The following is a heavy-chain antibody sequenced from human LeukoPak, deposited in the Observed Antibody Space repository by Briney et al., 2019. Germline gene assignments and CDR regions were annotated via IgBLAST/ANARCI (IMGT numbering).Heavy chain of an antibody. D-gene: IGHD3-22*01. CDR1: GFSFSSYG. CDR2: ISYDASKY. Sequence: GGSLRLSCAASGFSFSSYGMHWVRQAPGKGLEWVAVISYDASKYYHADSVKGRFTISRDNSKNTLYLQMDSLKPDDTAVYYCAKDGPGGLDPYYYDSSGYYRFDYWGQGTLVTVSS. V-gene: IGHV3-30*18. J-gene: IGHJ4*02. CDR3: AKDGPGGLDPYYYDSSGYYRFDY.